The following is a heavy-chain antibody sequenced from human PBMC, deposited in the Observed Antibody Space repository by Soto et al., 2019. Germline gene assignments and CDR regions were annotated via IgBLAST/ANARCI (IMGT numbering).Heavy chain of an antibody. Sequence: GESLKISCKGSGYSFTSYWISWVRQMPGKGLEWMGRIDPSDSYTNYSPSFQGHVTISADKSISTAYLQWSSLKASDTAMYYCARPFPYGGYVKVLDYYYSAMDVWGQGTTVIVSS. J-gene: IGHJ6*02. CDR2: IDPSDSYT. D-gene: IGHD5-12*01. CDR3: ARPFPYGGYVKVLDYYYSAMDV. CDR1: GYSFTSYW. V-gene: IGHV5-10-1*01.